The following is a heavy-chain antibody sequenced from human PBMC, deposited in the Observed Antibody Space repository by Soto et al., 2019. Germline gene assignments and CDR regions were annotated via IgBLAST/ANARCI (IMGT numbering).Heavy chain of an antibody. Sequence: GGSLRLSCAASGFTFSSYSMNWVRQAPGKGLEWVSSISSSSSYIYYADSVKGRFTISRDNAKNSLYLQMNSLRAEDTAVYYCARAVGTDSSSSWFDPWGQGTLVTVSS. CDR2: ISSSSSYI. CDR1: GFTFSSYS. CDR3: ARAVGTDSSSSWFDP. D-gene: IGHD6-6*01. V-gene: IGHV3-21*01. J-gene: IGHJ5*02.